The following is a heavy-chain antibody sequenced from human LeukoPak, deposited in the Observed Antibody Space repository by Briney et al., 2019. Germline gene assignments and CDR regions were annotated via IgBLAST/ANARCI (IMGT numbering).Heavy chain of an antibody. CDR2: IIPILGIA. CDR3: AREPSGYSYGYGWFDP. CDR1: GGTFSSYA. J-gene: IGHJ5*02. D-gene: IGHD5-18*01. Sequence: SVKVFCKASGGTFSSYAISWVRQAPGQGLEWMGRIIPILGIANYAQKFQGRVTITADKSTSTAYMELSSLRSEDTAVYYCAREPSGYSYGYGWFDPWGQGTLVTVSS. V-gene: IGHV1-69*04.